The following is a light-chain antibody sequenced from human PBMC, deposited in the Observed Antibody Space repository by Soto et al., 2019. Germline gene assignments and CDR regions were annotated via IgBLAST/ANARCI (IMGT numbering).Light chain of an antibody. V-gene: IGLV2-23*01. J-gene: IGLJ1*01. CDR2: EGT. Sequence: QSVLTQPASVSGSPGQSITISCTGTSSDVGSYNLVSWYQQHPGKAPKLMIYEGTKRPSGVSNRFSGSKSGNTASLTISGLQAEDEDDYYCSSYAGSSFYVFGTGTKVTVL. CDR1: SSDVGSYNL. CDR3: SSYAGSSFYV.